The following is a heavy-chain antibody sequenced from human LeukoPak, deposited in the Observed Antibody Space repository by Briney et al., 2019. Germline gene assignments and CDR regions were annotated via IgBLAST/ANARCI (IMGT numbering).Heavy chain of an antibody. CDR3: ARRDGYNPFDP. D-gene: IGHD5-24*01. V-gene: IGHV3-74*01. CDR1: GFTFSSYW. J-gene: IGHJ5*02. Sequence: PGGSLRLSCAASGFTFSSYWMHWVRQAPGKGLVWVSRINSDGSSTSYADSVKGRFTVSRDNAKNTLYLQMNSLRAEDTAVYYCARRDGYNPFDPWGQGTLVTVSS. CDR2: INSDGSST.